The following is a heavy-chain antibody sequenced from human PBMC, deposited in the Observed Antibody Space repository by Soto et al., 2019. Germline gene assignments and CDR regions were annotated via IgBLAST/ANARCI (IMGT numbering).Heavy chain of an antibody. CDR1: GGTFSSYT. CDR2: IIPILGIA. D-gene: IGHD2-15*01. CDR3: AREAVVVVVAATRVGAFDI. Sequence: QVQLVQSGAEVKKPGSSVKVSCKASGGTFSSYTISWVRQAPGQGLEWMGRIIPILGIANYAQKFQGRVTTTADKSTSTAYMELSSLRSEDTAVYYCAREAVVVVVAATRVGAFDIWGQGTMVTVSS. J-gene: IGHJ3*02. V-gene: IGHV1-69*08.